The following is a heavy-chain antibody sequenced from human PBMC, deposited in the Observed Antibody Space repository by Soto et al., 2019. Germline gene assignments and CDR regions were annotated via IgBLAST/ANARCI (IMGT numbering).Heavy chain of an antibody. J-gene: IGHJ4*02. CDR3: EHMSSSGWYEYYFHY. CDR2: IYWDDDK. V-gene: IGHV2-5*02. D-gene: IGHD6-19*01. CDR1: GFSLSTSGVG. Sequence: QITLKESGPTLVKPTQTLTLTCTFSGFSLSTSGVGVGWIRQPPGKALEWLALIYWDDDKRYSPSLRSRLTITKDTTKHQPVLTKTNIDPVNTATYSCEHMSSSGWYEYYFHYWGQGTLVTVS.